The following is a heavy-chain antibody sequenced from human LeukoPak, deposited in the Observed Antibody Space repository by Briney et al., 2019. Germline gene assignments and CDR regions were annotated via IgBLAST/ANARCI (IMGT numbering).Heavy chain of an antibody. CDR1: GFTFSNYW. CDR2: INSDGINT. J-gene: IGHJ5*02. CDR3: ARDLGQYYDTSDDWFDP. D-gene: IGHD3-22*01. Sequence: GGSLRLSCAASGFTFSNYWMHWVRQAPGKGLVWVSRINSDGINTSYADSVKGRFTISRDNAKNTLNLQMNSLRAEDTAVYYCARDLGQYYDTSDDWFDPWGQGTLVTVSS. V-gene: IGHV3-74*01.